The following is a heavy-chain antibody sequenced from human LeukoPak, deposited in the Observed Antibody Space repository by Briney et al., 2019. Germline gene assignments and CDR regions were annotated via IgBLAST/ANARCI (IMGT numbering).Heavy chain of an antibody. Sequence: GGSLRLSCAASGFTLSDYYMSWIRQAPGKGLEWVSYISSSGSTIYYADSVKGRFTISRDNAKNSLYLQMNSLRAEDTAVYYCARRNEVSWFNTDAFDIWGQGTMVTVSS. CDR1: GFTLSDYY. CDR2: ISSSGSTI. CDR3: ARRNEVSWFNTDAFDI. J-gene: IGHJ3*02. V-gene: IGHV3-11*01. D-gene: IGHD1-1*01.